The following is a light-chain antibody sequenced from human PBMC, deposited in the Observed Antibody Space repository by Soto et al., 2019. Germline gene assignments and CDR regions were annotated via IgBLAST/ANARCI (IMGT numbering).Light chain of an antibody. V-gene: IGKV1-5*01. Sequence: DIQMTQSPSTLSACVGDRVSITCRASQSITNWLAWYQQKPGKAPKLVIYDASSLEGGVPSRFSGSGSGTEFSLTISSLQPDDFATYYCQQYSSHSTFGQGTKADI. CDR2: DAS. CDR1: QSITNW. J-gene: IGKJ1*01. CDR3: QQYSSHST.